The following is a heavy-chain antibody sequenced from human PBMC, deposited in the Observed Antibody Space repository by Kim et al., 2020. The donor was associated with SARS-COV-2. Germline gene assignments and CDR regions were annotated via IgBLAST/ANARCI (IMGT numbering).Heavy chain of an antibody. CDR2: INYSGTT. D-gene: IGHD6-13*01. CDR1: GGSFNGYF. Sequence: SETLSLTCVVYGGSFNGYFWCWIRQPPGEGLEWIGEINYSGTTNYNPSLKSRVTISLDTSKKQFSLKVNSVTAADTAMYYCVRDSTGAGPFIDYWGQGTLVTVSS. CDR3: VRDSTGAGPFIDY. V-gene: IGHV4-34*01. J-gene: IGHJ4*02.